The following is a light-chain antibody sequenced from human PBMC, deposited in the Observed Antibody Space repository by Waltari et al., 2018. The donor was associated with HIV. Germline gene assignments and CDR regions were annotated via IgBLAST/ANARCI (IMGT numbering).Light chain of an antibody. V-gene: IGKV4-1*01. Sequence: DIVMTQSPDSLAVSLGERATINCKSSQSVLYSSNNKNYLAWYQQKPGPPPKLLIYWASTRKSGVPDRFSGSGSGTDFTLTISSLQAEDVAVYYCQQYYSTRTFGQGTKVEIK. CDR2: WAS. J-gene: IGKJ1*01. CDR1: QSVLYSSNNKNY. CDR3: QQYYSTRT.